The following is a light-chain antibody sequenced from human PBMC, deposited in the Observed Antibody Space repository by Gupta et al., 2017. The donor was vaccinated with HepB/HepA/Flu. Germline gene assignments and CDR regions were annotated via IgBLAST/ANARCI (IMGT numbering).Light chain of an antibody. CDR3: ASLDDSLNGRV. Sequence: QSVLTQPPPASGTPGQRVTISCSGRSSNIGRNTVKWYQQLPGTAPKLLIYSNDQRPSGVPDRFSGSESGTSASLAISGLQSEDEAFFYCASLDDSLNGRVFGGGTKLTVL. CDR1: SSNIGRNT. J-gene: IGLJ2*01. CDR2: SND. V-gene: IGLV1-44*01.